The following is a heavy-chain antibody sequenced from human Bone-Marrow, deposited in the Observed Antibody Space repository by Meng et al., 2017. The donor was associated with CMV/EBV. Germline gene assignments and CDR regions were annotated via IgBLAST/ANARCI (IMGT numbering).Heavy chain of an antibody. CDR2: IIPILGIA. V-gene: IGHV1-69*10. J-gene: IGHJ5*02. Sequence: SSVKVSCKASGGTFSSYAISWVRQAPGQGLEWMGGIIPILGIANYAQKFQGRVTITADKSTSTAYMELSSLRSEDTAVYYCARASRTLYCSSTSCHYNWFDPWGQGTLVAVSS. CDR3: ARASRTLYCSSTSCHYNWFDP. D-gene: IGHD2-2*01. CDR1: GGTFSSYA.